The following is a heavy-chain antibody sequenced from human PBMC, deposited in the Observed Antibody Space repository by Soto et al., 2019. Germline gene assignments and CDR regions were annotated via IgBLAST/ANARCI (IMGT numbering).Heavy chain of an antibody. J-gene: IGHJ4*02. D-gene: IGHD5-12*01. CDR3: AGEYSKSPCLDY. V-gene: IGHV3-23*01. CDR1: GFTFSSYA. Sequence: GGSLRLPCAASGFTFSSYAMSWVRQAPGEGLEWVSAISGSGGSTYYADSVKGRFTISRDNSNNTLYLQMNSLRAEDTALYYCAGEYSKSPCLDYWGQGTLVTVSS. CDR2: ISGSGGST.